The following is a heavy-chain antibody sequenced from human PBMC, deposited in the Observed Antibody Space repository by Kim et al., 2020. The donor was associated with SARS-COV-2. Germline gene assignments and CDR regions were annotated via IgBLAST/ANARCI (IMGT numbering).Heavy chain of an antibody. J-gene: IGHJ4*02. Sequence: SETLSLTCAVYGGSFSGYYWSWIRQPPGKGLEWIGEINHSGSTNYNPSLKSRVTISVDTSKNQFSLKLSSVTAADTAVYYCARNSIAARQVPFDYWGQGTLVTVSS. D-gene: IGHD6-6*01. V-gene: IGHV4-34*01. CDR3: ARNSIAARQVPFDY. CDR2: INHSGST. CDR1: GGSFSGYY.